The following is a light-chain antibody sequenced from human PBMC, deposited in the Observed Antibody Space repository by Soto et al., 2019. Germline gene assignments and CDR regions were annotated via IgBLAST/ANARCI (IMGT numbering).Light chain of an antibody. CDR3: LQSYSPWT. V-gene: IGKV4-1*01. CDR2: WAS. CDR1: QGVLYSSNNKNY. Sequence: DIVMTQSPDSLAVSLGERATINCKSSQGVLYSSNNKNYLAWYPQKPGQPPKLLIYWASTREYGVPDRVSGSGSGTDFNLTISSLQAEDVAVYYCLQSYSPWTFGQGTKVELK. J-gene: IGKJ1*01.